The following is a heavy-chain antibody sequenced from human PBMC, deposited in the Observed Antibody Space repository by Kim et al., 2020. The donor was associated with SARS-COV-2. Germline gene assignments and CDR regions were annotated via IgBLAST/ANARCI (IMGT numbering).Heavy chain of an antibody. Sequence: GGSLRLSCATSGFTFSSYSVHWVRQAPGKGLEWVSRINVDGGNTDHADSVKGRFTISRDNAKNTLYLHMNSLRAEDTAVYYCASGCFSWSCSW. D-gene: IGHD3-3*01. CDR1: GFTFSSYS. CDR3: ASGCFSWSCS. J-gene: IGHJ5*01. V-gene: IGHV3-74*01. CDR2: INVDGGNT.